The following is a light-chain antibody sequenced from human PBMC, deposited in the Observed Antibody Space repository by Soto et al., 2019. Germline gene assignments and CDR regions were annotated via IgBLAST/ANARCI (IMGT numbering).Light chain of an antibody. CDR2: HTS. V-gene: IGKV3D-11*02. J-gene: IGKJ5*01. CDR3: QQHLGRHT. CDR1: QSVSTY. Sequence: EIVLTQSPATLSLSPGERATLSCRASQSVSTYLAWYQQKPGQAPRLLIYHTSNRAAGIPARFIGSGSGTDFTLTISSLEPEDSAVYYCQQHLGRHTFGQGTRLEIK.